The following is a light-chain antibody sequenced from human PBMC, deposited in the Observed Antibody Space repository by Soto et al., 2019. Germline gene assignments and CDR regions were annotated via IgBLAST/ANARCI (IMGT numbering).Light chain of an antibody. CDR2: DVS. CDR3: SSYTSSSAV. Sequence: QSVLTQPASVSGSPGQSITICCTGTSSDVGGYNYVSWYQQHPGKAPKLMIYDVSNRPSGVSNRFSGSKSGNTASLTISGLQAEDEADYYCSSYTSSSAVFGGGTKLTVL. J-gene: IGLJ2*01. V-gene: IGLV2-14*01. CDR1: SSDVGGYNY.